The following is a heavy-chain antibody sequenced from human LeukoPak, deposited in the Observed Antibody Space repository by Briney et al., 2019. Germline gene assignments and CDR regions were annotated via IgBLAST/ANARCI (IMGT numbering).Heavy chain of an antibody. CDR3: AKDGYNWIAFDD. CDR1: GFTLSTYA. D-gene: IGHD1-20*01. J-gene: IGHJ4*02. V-gene: IGHV3-23*01. CDR2: ICGTGFNT. Sequence: GGSLRLSCAASGFTLSTYAMHWVRQAPGKGLEGVSYICGTGFNTYYADSVKGRFTISRDSSKNTLYLQMNSLRAEDTAIYYCAKDGYNWIAFDDWGQGTLVTVSS.